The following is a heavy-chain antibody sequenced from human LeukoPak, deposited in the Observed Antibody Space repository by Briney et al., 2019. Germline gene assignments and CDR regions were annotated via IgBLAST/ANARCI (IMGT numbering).Heavy chain of an antibody. J-gene: IGHJ4*02. CDR2: VRSDGTGP. CDR1: GFTFSSYW. D-gene: IGHD1-26*01. CDR3: ARSTSGTYDY. Sequence: GGSLRLSCAASGFTFSSYWMHWVRQVPGKGLMWVSRVRSDGTGPTYAASVKGRFATSRDNAKNTLYLQMNSLRVEDTAVYYCARSTSGTYDYWGQGTSVIVSS. V-gene: IGHV3-74*03.